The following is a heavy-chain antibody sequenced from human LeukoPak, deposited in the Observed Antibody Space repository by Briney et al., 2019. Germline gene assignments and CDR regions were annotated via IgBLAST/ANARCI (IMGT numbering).Heavy chain of an antibody. D-gene: IGHD3-22*01. Sequence: GGSLRLSCVASGVTFSSYGMHWVRQAPGKGLEWVAFIRYDGSNEYYIDSVKGRFTLSRDNSKNTLYLQMNSLRAEDTAVYYCAGSMDYYDSSGTNPNDYWGQGTLVTISS. V-gene: IGHV3-30*02. J-gene: IGHJ4*02. CDR1: GVTFSSYG. CDR2: IRYDGSNE. CDR3: AGSMDYYDSSGTNPNDY.